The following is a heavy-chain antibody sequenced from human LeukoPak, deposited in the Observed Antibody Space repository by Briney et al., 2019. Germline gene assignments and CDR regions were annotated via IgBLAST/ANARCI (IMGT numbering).Heavy chain of an antibody. CDR1: GGSISSGSYY. Sequence: PSQTLSLTCTVSGGSISSGSYYWSWIRQPAGKGLEWIGRIYTSGSTNYNPSLKSRVTISVDTSKNQFSLKLSSVTAADTAVYYCASADYDDYYIDFWGQGTLVTVSS. CDR3: ASADYDDYYIDF. CDR2: IYTSGST. J-gene: IGHJ4*02. V-gene: IGHV4-61*02. D-gene: IGHD4-17*01.